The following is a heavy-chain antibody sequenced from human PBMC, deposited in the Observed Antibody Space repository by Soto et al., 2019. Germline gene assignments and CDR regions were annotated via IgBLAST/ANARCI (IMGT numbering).Heavy chain of an antibody. CDR1: GLSFSSYE. Sequence: GSLRLSCAASGLSFSSYEMNWVRQAPGKGLEWVSYISSSGSTIYYADSVKGRFTISRDNAKNSLYLQMNSLRAEDTAVYYCARDQGGAFDIWGQGTMVTVSS. CDR2: ISSSGSTI. J-gene: IGHJ3*02. CDR3: ARDQGGAFDI. V-gene: IGHV3-48*03.